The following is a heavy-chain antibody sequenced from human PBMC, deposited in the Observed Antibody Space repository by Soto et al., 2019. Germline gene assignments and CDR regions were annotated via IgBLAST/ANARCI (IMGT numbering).Heavy chain of an antibody. D-gene: IGHD3-10*01. CDR1: GFTFSSYG. V-gene: IGHV3-23*01. J-gene: IGHJ4*02. Sequence: PGGSLRLSCTASGFTFSSYGMSWVRQAPGKGLEWVSVISGSGGSTYYADSVKGRFTISRDKSKNTLYLQMNSLRAEDTAVYYCAKAPGAYYFDYWGQGTLVTVSS. CDR3: AKAPGAYYFDY. CDR2: ISGSGGST.